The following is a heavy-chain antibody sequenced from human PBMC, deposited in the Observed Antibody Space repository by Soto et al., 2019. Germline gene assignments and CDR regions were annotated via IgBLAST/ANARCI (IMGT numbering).Heavy chain of an antibody. Sequence: PSETLSLTCTVSGGSISSGTYYWNWIRQHPGKGLEWIGCISYSGSTYYNPSLKSRVTISVDTSKNQFSLKLTSVTAADTAVYYCAREDKRYGYDYWGQGTLVTVSS. CDR3: AREDKRYGYDY. CDR1: GGSISSGTYY. D-gene: IGHD5-18*01. V-gene: IGHV4-31*03. J-gene: IGHJ4*02. CDR2: ISYSGST.